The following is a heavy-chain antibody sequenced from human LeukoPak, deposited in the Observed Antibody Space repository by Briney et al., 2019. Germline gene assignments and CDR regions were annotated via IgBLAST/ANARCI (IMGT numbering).Heavy chain of an antibody. CDR2: ISGSGAGT. Sequence: PGGSLRLSCAVSGFTFSSYAMNWVRQAPGKGLEWVSGISGSGAGTYYADSVKGRFTISRDNSKNTLYLQMNSLRAEDTAVYYCAKMVREFYTISYYFDHWGQGTLVTVSS. CDR1: GFTFSSYA. J-gene: IGHJ4*02. D-gene: IGHD2-8*01. V-gene: IGHV3-23*01. CDR3: AKMVREFYTISYYFDH.